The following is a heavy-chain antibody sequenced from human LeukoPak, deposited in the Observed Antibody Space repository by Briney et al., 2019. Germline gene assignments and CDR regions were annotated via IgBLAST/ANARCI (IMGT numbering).Heavy chain of an antibody. J-gene: IGHJ6*02. V-gene: IGHV1-2*04. D-gene: IGHD4-17*01. CDR3: ARGTTVTPNYYYGMDV. CDR2: INPDSGGT. CDR1: GYTFTDYY. Sequence: ASVQVSCKASGYTFTDYYIHWMRQAPGQGLEWMGWINPDSGGTTYAQKFQGWVTMTRDTSISTAYMELSRLRSDDTAVYYCARGTTVTPNYYYGMDVWGQGTTVTVSS.